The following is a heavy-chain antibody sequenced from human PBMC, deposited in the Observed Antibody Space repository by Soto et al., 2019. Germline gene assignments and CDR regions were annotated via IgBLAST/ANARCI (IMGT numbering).Heavy chain of an antibody. V-gene: IGHV1-18*01. CDR1: GYTFTEYG. CDR2: ISPYNGKT. D-gene: IGHD4-17*01. CDR3: ARADYGDTKIYSFDH. Sequence: GASVKVSCKTSGYTFTEYGISWFRQAPGQGLEWMGWISPYNGKTNYIQEFQDRVTITTDTSSTTVYMDLRTLKSDDTAIYFCARADYGDTKIYSFDHWGQGTLVTVS. J-gene: IGHJ4*02.